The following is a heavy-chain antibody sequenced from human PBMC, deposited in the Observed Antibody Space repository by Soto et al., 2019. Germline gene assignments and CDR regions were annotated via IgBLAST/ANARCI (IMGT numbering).Heavy chain of an antibody. CDR3: ARGLRRRRGYYSYMDV. CDR1: GYTFTSYD. D-gene: IGHD3-16*01. CDR2: MNPNSGNT. Sequence: ASVKVSCKASGYTFTSYDINWVRQATGQGLEWMGWMNPNSGNTGYAQKFQGRVTMTRNTSISTAYMELSSLRSEDTAVYYCARGLRRRRGYYSYMDVWSKGTTVTVSS. J-gene: IGHJ6*03. V-gene: IGHV1-8*01.